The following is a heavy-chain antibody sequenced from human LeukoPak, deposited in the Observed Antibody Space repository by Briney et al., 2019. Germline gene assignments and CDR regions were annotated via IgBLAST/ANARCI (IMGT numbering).Heavy chain of an antibody. CDR2: IYTSGST. Sequence: SETLSLTCTVSGGSISSYYWSWIRQPAGKGLEWIGHIYTSGSTNYNPSLKSRVTMSEDTSKNQFSLKLSSVTVADTAVYYCARGRYYYDSTDYSPFHIWGQGTMVTVSS. V-gene: IGHV4-4*07. CDR3: ARGRYYYDSTDYSPFHI. CDR1: GGSISSYY. D-gene: IGHD3-22*01. J-gene: IGHJ3*02.